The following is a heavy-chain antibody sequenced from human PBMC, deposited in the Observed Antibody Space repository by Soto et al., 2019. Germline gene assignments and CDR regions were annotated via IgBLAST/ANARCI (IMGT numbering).Heavy chain of an antibody. V-gene: IGHV1-69*13. CDR1: GGTFSSYA. Sequence: SVKVSCKASGGTFSSYAISWVRQAPGQGLEWMGGIIPIFGTANYAQKFQGRATITADESTSTAYMELSSLRPEDTAVYYCARDGYYDSSGPTDYWGQGTLVTVSS. CDR3: ARDGYYDSSGPTDY. CDR2: IIPIFGTA. D-gene: IGHD3-22*01. J-gene: IGHJ4*02.